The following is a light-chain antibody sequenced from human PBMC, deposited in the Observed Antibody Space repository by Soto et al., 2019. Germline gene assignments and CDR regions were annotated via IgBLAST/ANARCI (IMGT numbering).Light chain of an antibody. CDR2: VAS. V-gene: IGKV1-17*01. CDR3: QQYNSYSWT. J-gene: IGKJ1*01. CDR1: QSIYTY. Sequence: DIQMTQSPSSLSASVGDRVTITCRTGQSIYTYLSWYQQKPGKAPNLLIYVASSLQSGVPSRFSGSGSGTEFTLTISSLQPDDFATYYCQQYNSYSWTFGQGTKVDIK.